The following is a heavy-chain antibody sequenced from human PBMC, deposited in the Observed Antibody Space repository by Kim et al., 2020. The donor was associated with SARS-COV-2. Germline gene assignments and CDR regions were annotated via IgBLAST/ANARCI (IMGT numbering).Heavy chain of an antibody. J-gene: IGHJ5*02. CDR2: INPSGGST. CDR1: GYTFTSYY. CDR3: ARIAVAGTSLVWFDP. D-gene: IGHD6-19*01. V-gene: IGHV1-46*01. Sequence: ASVKVSCKASGYTFTSYYMHWVRQAPGQGLEWMGIINPSGGSTSYAQKFQGRVTMTRDTSTSTVYMELSSLRSEDTAVYYCARIAVAGTSLVWFDPWGQGTLVTVSS.